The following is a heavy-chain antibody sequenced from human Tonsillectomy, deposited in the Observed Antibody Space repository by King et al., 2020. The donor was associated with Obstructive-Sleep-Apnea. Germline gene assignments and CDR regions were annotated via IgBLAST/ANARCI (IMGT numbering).Heavy chain of an antibody. Sequence: LQLQESGPGLLKPSETMSLTCAVSGGSISRANYSWGWVRQPPGKGPEGVGEIYYSGRNYYNPSLQSRGTITVETPKNQLSLKLTSMTAADTAVYCCARERAGGANYFDPWGQGTLVTVSS. CDR2: IYYSGRN. CDR3: ARERAGGANYFDP. D-gene: IGHD4/OR15-4a*01. J-gene: IGHJ5*02. CDR1: GGSISRANYS. V-gene: IGHV4-39*07.